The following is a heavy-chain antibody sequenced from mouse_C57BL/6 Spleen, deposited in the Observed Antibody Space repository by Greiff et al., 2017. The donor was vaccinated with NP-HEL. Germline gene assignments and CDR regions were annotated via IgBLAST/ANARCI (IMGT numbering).Heavy chain of an antibody. CDR3: TIYYYGSSPLAMDY. CDR2: IDPETGGT. CDR1: GYTFTDYE. J-gene: IGHJ4*01. D-gene: IGHD1-1*01. V-gene: IGHV1-15*01. Sequence: VQLQQSGAELVRPGASVTLSCKASGYTFTDYEMHWVKQTPVHGLEWIGAIDPETGGTAYNQKFKGKAILTADKSSSTAYMELRSLTSEDSAVYYCTIYYYGSSPLAMDYWGQGTSVTVSS.